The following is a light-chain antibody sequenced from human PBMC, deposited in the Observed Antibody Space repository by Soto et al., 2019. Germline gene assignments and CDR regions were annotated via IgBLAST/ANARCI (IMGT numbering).Light chain of an antibody. V-gene: IGLV1-44*01. CDR1: SSNIGSNT. CDR2: SNN. J-gene: IGLJ1*01. CDR3: AVWDASLNVYV. Sequence: QSVLTQPPSASGTPGQRVTISCSGSSSNIGSNTVSWYQHLPGTAPKLLSYSNNERPSGVPDRFSGSKSGTSASLAISGLQSEDEADYYCAVWDASLNVYVFGTGTKLTVL.